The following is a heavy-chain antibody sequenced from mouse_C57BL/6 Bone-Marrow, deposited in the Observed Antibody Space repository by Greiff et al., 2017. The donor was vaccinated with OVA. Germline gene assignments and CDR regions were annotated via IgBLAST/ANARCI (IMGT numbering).Heavy chain of an antibody. J-gene: IGHJ1*03. CDR2: IYTGGGYT. CDR1: GYTFTNYW. Sequence: QVQLQQSGAELVRPGTSVKMSCKASGYTFTNYWIGWAKQRPGHGLEWIGDIYTGGGYTNYNEKFKGKATLTADKSSSTAYMQFNSLTSEYAAIYYCARETPYYYGSRGWYFDVWGTGTTVTVSS. CDR3: ARETPYYYGSRGWYFDV. D-gene: IGHD1-1*01. V-gene: IGHV1-63*01.